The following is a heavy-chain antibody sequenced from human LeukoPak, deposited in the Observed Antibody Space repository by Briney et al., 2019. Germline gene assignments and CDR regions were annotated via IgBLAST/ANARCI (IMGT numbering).Heavy chain of an antibody. D-gene: IGHD3-3*01. Sequence: GGSLRLSCAASGFTFSNAWMSWVRQAPGNGLEWVGRIKSKTDGGTTDYAAPAKGRFTISRDDSKNTLYLQMNSLKTEDTAVYYCTTLKRVDFWSGYHDAFDIWGQGTMVTVSS. J-gene: IGHJ3*02. V-gene: IGHV3-15*01. CDR1: GFTFSNAW. CDR3: TTLKRVDFWSGYHDAFDI. CDR2: IKSKTDGGTT.